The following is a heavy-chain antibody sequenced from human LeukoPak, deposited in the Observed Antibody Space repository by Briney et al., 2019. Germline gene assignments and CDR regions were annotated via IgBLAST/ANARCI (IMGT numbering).Heavy chain of an antibody. D-gene: IGHD5-18*01. Sequence: SETLSLTCAAYGGSFSGYYWSWIRQPPGKGLEWIGEINHSGSTNYYPSLKSRVTISVDTCKNQFSPKLSSVTAADTAVYYCASGRGYSYGYYYYYYMDVWGKGTTVTVSS. J-gene: IGHJ6*03. CDR2: INHSGST. CDR3: ASGRGYSYGYYYYYYMDV. V-gene: IGHV4-34*01. CDR1: GGSFSGYY.